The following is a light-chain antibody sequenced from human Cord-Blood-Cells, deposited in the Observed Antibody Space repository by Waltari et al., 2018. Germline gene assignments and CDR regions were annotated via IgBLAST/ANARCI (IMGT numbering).Light chain of an antibody. Sequence: EIVLTQSPATLSLSPGERATLSCRASQSVSSYLAWYQQNPGQAPRLLIYDASNRATGIPARFSGSRSGTDFTLTISSLEPEDFAVYYGQQRSNWPPWTFGQGTKVEIK. CDR2: DAS. V-gene: IGKV3-11*01. J-gene: IGKJ1*01. CDR3: QQRSNWPPWT. CDR1: QSVSSY.